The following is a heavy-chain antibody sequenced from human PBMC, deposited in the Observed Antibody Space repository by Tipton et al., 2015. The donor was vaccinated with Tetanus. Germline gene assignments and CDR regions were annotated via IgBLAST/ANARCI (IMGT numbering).Heavy chain of an antibody. CDR2: IRQDGDEK. V-gene: IGHV3-7*04. Sequence: GSLRLSCEGSGFTFSHHWMSWVRQAPGKGLEWVANIRQDGDEKNYVDSVKGRFTISRDNTKNSVHLQMNSLREDDTAVYYCVRGYSGDAFWGQGTRVTVSS. CDR1: GFTFSHHW. D-gene: IGHD2-15*01. CDR3: VRGYSGDAF. J-gene: IGHJ4*02.